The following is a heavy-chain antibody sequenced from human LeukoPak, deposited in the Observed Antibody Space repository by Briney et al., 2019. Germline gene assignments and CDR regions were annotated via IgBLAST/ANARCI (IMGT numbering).Heavy chain of an antibody. V-gene: IGHV1-46*01. CDR3: ARGPSGYHNT. Sequence: ASVKVSCKAFGYSFTSYYVQWVRQAPGRGLEWMGMINPTDGSTTYAQKFQGRVTMTRDMSTSTVYVEVSSLRSDDTAVYYCARGPSGYHNTGGQGTLVTVSS. CDR2: INPTDGST. J-gene: IGHJ4*02. CDR1: GYSFTSYY. D-gene: IGHD5-12*01.